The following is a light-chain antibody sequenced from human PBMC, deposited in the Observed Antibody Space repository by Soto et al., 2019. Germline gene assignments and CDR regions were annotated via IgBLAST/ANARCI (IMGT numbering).Light chain of an antibody. V-gene: IGKV3-20*01. Sequence: IVLTASPGTRSLSPCERTTLSCRASQSVSSSYLAWYQQKTGQAPRILIYGESSRATGIPDRFSGSGSGTDLTLTISRLEPEDFAVYYCQKYGSSPWTCGQGTKVDIK. CDR3: QKYGSSPWT. CDR1: QSVSSSY. J-gene: IGKJ1*01. CDR2: GES.